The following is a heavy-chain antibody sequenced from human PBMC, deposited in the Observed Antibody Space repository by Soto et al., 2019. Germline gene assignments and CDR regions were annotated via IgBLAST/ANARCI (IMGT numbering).Heavy chain of an antibody. D-gene: IGHD6-25*01. CDR3: ARQGGGGYSSVYYYYYMDV. CDR2: IYPGDSDT. V-gene: IGHV5-51*01. J-gene: IGHJ6*03. CDR1: GYSFTSYW. Sequence: GESLKISCKGYGYSFTSYWIGWVRQMPGKGLEWMGIIYPGDSDTRYSPSFQGQVTISADKSISTAYLQWSSLKASDTAMYYCARQGGGGYSSVYYYYYMDVWGKGTTVTVSS.